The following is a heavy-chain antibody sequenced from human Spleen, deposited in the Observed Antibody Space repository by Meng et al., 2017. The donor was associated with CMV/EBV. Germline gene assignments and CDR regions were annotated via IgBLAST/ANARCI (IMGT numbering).Heavy chain of an antibody. D-gene: IGHD3-16*01. CDR1: GFTFSSYW. V-gene: IGHV3-7*03. CDR3: LTDITSGGAAR. J-gene: IGHJ4*02. CDR2: IKQDGSEK. Sequence: GESLKISCAASGFTFSSYWMSWVRQAPGKGLEWVANIKQDGSEKYYVDSVKGRFTISRDNAKNSLYLQTDSLRIEDTAFYYCLTDITSGGAARWGQGTLVTVSS.